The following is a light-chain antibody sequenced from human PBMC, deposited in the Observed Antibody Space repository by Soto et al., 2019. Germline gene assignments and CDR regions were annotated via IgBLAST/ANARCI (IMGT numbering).Light chain of an antibody. Sequence: EIVLTQSPGTLSFSPGERATLSCLVSQIGYDSYLAWYQQKPGQAPRLLIYGVSSRATGIPDRFSGSGSGTDFTLTISRLEPEDFGVYYCEQYGSSPRTFGQGTKVDI. CDR2: GVS. CDR3: EQYGSSPRT. V-gene: IGKV3-20*01. CDR1: QIGYDSY. J-gene: IGKJ1*01.